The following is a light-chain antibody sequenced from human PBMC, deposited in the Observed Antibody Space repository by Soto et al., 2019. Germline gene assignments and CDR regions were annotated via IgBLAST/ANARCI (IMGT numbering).Light chain of an antibody. CDR1: QFVTSGH. V-gene: IGKV3-20*01. J-gene: IGKJ5*01. CDR3: QQYGSSVT. CDR2: DAS. Sequence: EMVLTQSPGTLSVSSGEGATLSCRASQFVTSGHLAWYQQKPGQAPRLLIYDASTRATGIPDRFSGSGSGTDFSLTISRLEPEDFAVYYCQQYGSSVTFGQGTRLEIK.